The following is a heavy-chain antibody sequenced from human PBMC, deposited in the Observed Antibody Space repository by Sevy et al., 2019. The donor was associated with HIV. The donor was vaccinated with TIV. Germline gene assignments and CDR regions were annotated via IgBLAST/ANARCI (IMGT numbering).Heavy chain of an antibody. J-gene: IGHJ4*02. D-gene: IGHD6-13*01. CDR1: GYTFTSYG. CDR3: ARDIAAAGFFDY. Sequence: ASVKVSCKASGYTFTSYGISWVRQAPGQGLEWMGWISAYNGNTNYPQKLQGRVTMTTDTSTSTAYMELRSLRSDDTAVYYCARDIAAAGFFDYWGQGTLVTVSS. CDR2: ISAYNGNT. V-gene: IGHV1-18*01.